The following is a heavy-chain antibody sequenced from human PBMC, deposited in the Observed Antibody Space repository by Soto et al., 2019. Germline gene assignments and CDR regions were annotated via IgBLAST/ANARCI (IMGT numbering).Heavy chain of an antibody. V-gene: IGHV1-18*01. CDR1: GYTFTSYG. D-gene: IGHD3-22*01. CDR3: ARVPDLNAINDSSGYSDY. CDR2: ISAYNGNT. Sequence: ASVKVSCKASGYTFTSYGISWVRQAPGQGLEWMGWISAYNGNTNYAQKLQGRVTMTTDTSTSTAYMELRSLRSDDTAVYYCARVPDLNAINDSSGYSDYWGQGTLVTVSS. J-gene: IGHJ4*02.